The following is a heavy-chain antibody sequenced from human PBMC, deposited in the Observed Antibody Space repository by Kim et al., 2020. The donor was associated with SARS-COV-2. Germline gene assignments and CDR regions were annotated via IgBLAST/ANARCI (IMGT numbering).Heavy chain of an antibody. CDR3: ARQGEHMDP. CDR2: SYT. D-gene: IGHD2-21*01. V-gene: IGHV5-10-1*01. Sequence: SYTNCSPSFQGLVTISADKSISTAYLQWSSLKASDTAMYYCARQGEHMDPWGQGTLVTVSS. J-gene: IGHJ5*02.